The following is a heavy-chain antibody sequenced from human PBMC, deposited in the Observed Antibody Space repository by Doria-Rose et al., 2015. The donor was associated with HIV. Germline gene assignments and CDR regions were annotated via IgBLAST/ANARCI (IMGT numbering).Heavy chain of an antibody. Sequence: QESGPVPVKPTETLTLTCTVSGVSLSSPGMGVSWIRQPPGKALEWLANIFSDDERSYKTSLKSRLTISRGTSNSRVVLTMTDMDPVDTATYYCARIKSSRWYHKYYFDFWGQGTLVIVSA. CDR2: IFSDDER. D-gene: IGHD6-13*01. CDR1: GVSLSSPGMG. V-gene: IGHV2-26*01. J-gene: IGHJ4*02. CDR3: ARIKSSRWYHKYYFDF.